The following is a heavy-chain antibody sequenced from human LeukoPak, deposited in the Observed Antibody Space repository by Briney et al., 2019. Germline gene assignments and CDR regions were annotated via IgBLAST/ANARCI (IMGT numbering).Heavy chain of an antibody. CDR1: GGSISSYY. CDR3: ARAPHYYDSSGADAFDI. CDR2: IYYSGST. D-gene: IGHD3-22*01. V-gene: IGHV4-59*01. J-gene: IGHJ3*02. Sequence: PSETLSLTCTVSGGSISSYYWSWIRQPPGKGLEWIGYIYYSGSTNYNPSLKSRVTISVDTSKNQFSLKLSSVTAADTAVYYCARAPHYYDSSGADAFDIWGQGTMVTVSS.